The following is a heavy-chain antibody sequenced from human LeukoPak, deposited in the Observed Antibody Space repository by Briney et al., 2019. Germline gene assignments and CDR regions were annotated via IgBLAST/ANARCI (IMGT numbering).Heavy chain of an antibody. CDR3: ARSARVVVTGH. CDR2: INSDGSST. D-gene: IGHD2-21*02. J-gene: IGHJ4*02. Sequence: GGSLRLACAASGFAFSSYWMHWVRQAPGKGLVWVSRINSDGSSTSYADSVKGRFTISRDNAKNTLYLQMNSLRAEDTAVYYCARSARVVVTGHWGQGTLATVSS. V-gene: IGHV3-74*01. CDR1: GFAFSSYW.